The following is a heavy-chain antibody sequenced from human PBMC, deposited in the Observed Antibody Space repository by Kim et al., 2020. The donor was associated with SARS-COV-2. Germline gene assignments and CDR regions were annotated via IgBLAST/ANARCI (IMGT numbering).Heavy chain of an antibody. CDR1: GFTFSSYW. CDR3: ARVVGATACDY. D-gene: IGHD1-26*01. J-gene: IGHJ4*02. V-gene: IGHV3-74*01. Sequence: GGSLRLSCAASGFTFSSYWMHWVRQAPGKGLAWVSRINTNGSTTSNAGSVKGRFTISRDNAKNTLYLQMNSLRAEDTAVYYCARVVGATACDYWGQGPL. CDR2: INTNGSTT.